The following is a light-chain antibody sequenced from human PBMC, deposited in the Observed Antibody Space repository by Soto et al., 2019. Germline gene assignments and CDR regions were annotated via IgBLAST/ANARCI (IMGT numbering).Light chain of an antibody. CDR3: QKRSIWPLT. CDR1: QSVSSY. CDR2: DAS. V-gene: IGKV3-11*01. J-gene: IGKJ3*01. Sequence: EIVLTQSPATLSLSPGERATLSCRASQSVSSYLVWFQQKPGQAPRLLIYDASKRATGIPARFSGSGSGTDFTLTISSLEPEDFAVYYCQKRSIWPLTFGPGTKVDVK.